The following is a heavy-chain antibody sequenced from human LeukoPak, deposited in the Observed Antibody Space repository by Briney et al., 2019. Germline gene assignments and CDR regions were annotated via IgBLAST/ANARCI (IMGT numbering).Heavy chain of an antibody. J-gene: IGHJ4*02. V-gene: IGHV4-59*08. CDR2: VYYSGST. Sequence: SETLSLTCTVSGGSISSYYWSWIRQPPGKGLVWIGYVYYSGSTNYNPSLKSRVTISVDTSKNQFSLKLSSVTAADTAVYFCARQRSSTWSLGYWGQGTLVTVSS. D-gene: IGHD6-13*01. CDR1: GGSISSYY. CDR3: ARQRSSTWSLGY.